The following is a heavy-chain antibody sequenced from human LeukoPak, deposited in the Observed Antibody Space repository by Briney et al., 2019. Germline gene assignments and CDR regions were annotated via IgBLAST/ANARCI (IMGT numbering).Heavy chain of an antibody. CDR2: IDSGGST. CDR1: GFTVSDNY. Sequence: GGSLRLSCAASGFTVSDNYMSWVRQAPGKGLEWVSVIDSGGSTYYTDSVKGRFSISRDNSKNTLYLQMNRLRAEDTAVYYCARNGYGDSYFDYWGQGTLVTVSS. D-gene: IGHD4-17*01. CDR3: ARNGYGDSYFDY. V-gene: IGHV3-66*01. J-gene: IGHJ4*02.